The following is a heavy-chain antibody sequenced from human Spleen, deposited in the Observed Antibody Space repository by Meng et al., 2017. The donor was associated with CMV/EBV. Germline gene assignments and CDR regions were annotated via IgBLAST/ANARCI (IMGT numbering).Heavy chain of an antibody. Sequence: GESLKISCAPSGFSFSTYTLHWVRQAPGKGLEWVASISSSRSYINYADSVKGRFTISRDNAKDSLYLQMNSLRAEDTAVYYCARDPQYSSSWYNNHYYYGMDVWGQGTTVTVSS. CDR2: ISSSRSYI. CDR3: ARDPQYSSSWYNNHYYYGMDV. D-gene: IGHD6-13*01. V-gene: IGHV3-21*04. J-gene: IGHJ6*02. CDR1: GFSFSTYT.